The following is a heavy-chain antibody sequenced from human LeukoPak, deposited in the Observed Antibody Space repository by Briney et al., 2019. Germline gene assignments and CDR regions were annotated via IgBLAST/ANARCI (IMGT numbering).Heavy chain of an antibody. D-gene: IGHD6-13*01. J-gene: IGHJ6*03. V-gene: IGHV1-8*01. CDR2: MNPNSGNT. Sequence: ASVKVSCKASGYTFTSYDINWVRQATGQGLEWMGWMNPNSGNTGYAQKFQGRVTMTRNTSISTAYMELSSLRSEDTAVYYCARGASEQQLVFYYYYYMDVWGQGTTVTVSS. CDR3: ARGASEQQLVFYYYYYMDV. CDR1: GYTFTSYD.